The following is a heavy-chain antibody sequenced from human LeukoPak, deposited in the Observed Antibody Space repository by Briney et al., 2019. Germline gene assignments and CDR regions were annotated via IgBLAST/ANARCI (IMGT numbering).Heavy chain of an antibody. CDR2: IYTGGST. D-gene: IGHD3-10*01. V-gene: IGHV3-66*01. J-gene: IGHJ3*02. CDR1: GFTVSSNY. CDR3: ARDAERIRATDGFDI. Sequence: RGSLRLSCAASGFTVSSNYMSWVRQAPGKRLEWISIIYTGGSTYYADSMRGRFTVSRDNSKNTLYLQMNSLRAEDTAVYYCARDAERIRATDGFDIWGQGTMVTVSS.